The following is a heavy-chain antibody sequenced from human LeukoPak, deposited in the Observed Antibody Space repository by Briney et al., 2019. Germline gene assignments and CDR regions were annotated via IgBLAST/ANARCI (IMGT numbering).Heavy chain of an antibody. CDR1: GFTFSSYA. CDR3: ARIVRGRGSSLYDY. V-gene: IGHV3-30*04. CDR2: ISYDGSNK. J-gene: IGHJ4*02. D-gene: IGHD6-13*01. Sequence: PGGSLRLSCAASGFTFSSYAMHWVRQAPDKGLEWVAVISYDGSNKYYADSVKGRFTISRDNSKNTLYLQMNSLRAEDTAVYYCARIVRGRGSSLYDYWGQGTLVTVSS.